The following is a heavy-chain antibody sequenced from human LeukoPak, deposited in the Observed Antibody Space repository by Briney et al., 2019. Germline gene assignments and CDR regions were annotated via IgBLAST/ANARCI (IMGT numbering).Heavy chain of an antibody. V-gene: IGHV3-20*04. J-gene: IGHJ6*03. Sequence: GGSLRLSCAASGFTFDDYGMSWVRQAPGKGLEWVSGINWNGGSTGYADSVKGRFTISRDNAKNSLYLQMNSLRAEDTALYYCAREGACSSTSCYGYYYYYMDVWGKGTTVTVSS. D-gene: IGHD2-2*01. CDR2: INWNGGST. CDR1: GFTFDDYG. CDR3: AREGACSSTSCYGYYYYYMDV.